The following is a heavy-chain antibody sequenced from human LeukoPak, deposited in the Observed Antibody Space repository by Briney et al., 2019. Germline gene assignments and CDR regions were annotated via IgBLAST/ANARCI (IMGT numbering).Heavy chain of an antibody. CDR1: GFTVSSNY. CDR3: ARSERSSSFGAPDY. Sequence: PGGSLRLSCAASGFTVSSNYMSWVRQAPGKGLEWVSVIYSGGSTYYADSVKGRFTISRDNSKNTLYLQMNSLRAEDTAVYYCARSERSSSFGAPDYWGQGTLVTVSS. V-gene: IGHV3-53*01. D-gene: IGHD6-6*01. J-gene: IGHJ4*02. CDR2: IYSGGST.